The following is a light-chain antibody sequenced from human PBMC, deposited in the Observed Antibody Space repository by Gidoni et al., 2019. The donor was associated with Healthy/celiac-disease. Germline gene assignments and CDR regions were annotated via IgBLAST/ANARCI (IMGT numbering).Light chain of an antibody. J-gene: IGKJ4*01. CDR1: QSVSSY. CDR3: QQRSNWPLT. V-gene: IGKV3-11*01. CDR2: DAS. Sequence: EIVLTQSPATLSLSPGERSTRSCRASQSVSSYLAWYHQKPGQAPRLLIYDASNRATGIPARFSGSGSGTDFTLTISSLEPEEFAVYYCQQRSNWPLTFGGGTKVEIK.